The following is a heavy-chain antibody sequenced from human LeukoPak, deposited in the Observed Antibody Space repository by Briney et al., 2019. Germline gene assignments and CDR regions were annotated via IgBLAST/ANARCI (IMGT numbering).Heavy chain of an antibody. CDR2: IYTGGTT. J-gene: IGHJ5*02. V-gene: IGHV3-53*01. D-gene: IGHD1-20*01. CDR1: GFTVSSTY. CDR3: ARGITGSNNWFDP. Sequence: GGSLRLSCAASGFTVSSTYMSWLRQAPGKGLEWVSLIYTGGTTYYADSATGRFTISRDNSENTLYLQMNSLRAEDTAVYYCARGITGSNNWFDPWGQGTLVTVSS.